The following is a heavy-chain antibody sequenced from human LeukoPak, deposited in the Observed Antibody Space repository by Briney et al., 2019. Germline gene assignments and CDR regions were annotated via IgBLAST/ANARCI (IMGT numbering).Heavy chain of an antibody. D-gene: IGHD5-12*01. CDR1: GGSISNGDHY. V-gene: IGHV4-31*03. CDR3: ARSGRPAVRLEWLRREYNWFDP. J-gene: IGHJ5*02. Sequence: SETLSLTCTVSGGSISNGDHYWSWIRQHPGKGLEWIGHIYYSGSTYYNPSLKSRGIISVETSKNQFSLKLSSVTAADTAVYYCARSGRPAVRLEWLRREYNWFDPWGQGTLVAVSS. CDR2: IYYSGST.